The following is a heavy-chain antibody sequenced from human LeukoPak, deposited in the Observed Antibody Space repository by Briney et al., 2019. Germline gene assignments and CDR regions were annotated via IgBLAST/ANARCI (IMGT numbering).Heavy chain of an antibody. CDR3: AREKIGTGTVLGKDYYYMDV. CDR1: GGSFSGYY. V-gene: IGHV4-34*01. J-gene: IGHJ6*03. D-gene: IGHD3-16*01. CDR2: INYSRNP. Sequence: PSETLSLTCAVYGGSFSGYYWSWIRQPPGKGLEWIGNINYSRNPYYNPPLKSRVTISVDTSKNQFSLKLSSVTAADTAMYYCAREKIGTGTVLGKDYYYMDVWGKGTTVTVSS.